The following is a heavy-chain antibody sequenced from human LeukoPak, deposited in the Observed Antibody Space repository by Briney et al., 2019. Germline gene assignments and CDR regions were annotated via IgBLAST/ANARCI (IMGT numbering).Heavy chain of an antibody. Sequence: SQTLSLTCAISGDSVSSNSVTWNWIRHSPSRGLEWLGRTYYRSTWYNDYAVSVRGQITVNPDTSKNQFSLHLNSVTPEDTAVYYCARRLTQYDCFDPWGQGILVTVSS. J-gene: IGHJ5*02. CDR3: ARRLTQYDCFDP. CDR2: TYYRSTWYN. D-gene: IGHD2-2*01. V-gene: IGHV6-1*01. CDR1: GDSVSSNSVT.